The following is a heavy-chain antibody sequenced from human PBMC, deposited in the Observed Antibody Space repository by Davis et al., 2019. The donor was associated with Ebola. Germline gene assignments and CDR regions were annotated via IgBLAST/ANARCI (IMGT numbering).Heavy chain of an antibody. V-gene: IGHV5-51*01. D-gene: IGHD6-13*01. Sequence: GESLKISCKGSGDTFTSNWIGWVRQVSGKGLEWMGIVYPGDSDTRYSPSFRGQVTISADRSTSTAYLQWNTLKTSDTGIYFCVRHGFVGQAADKFYHFYGADVWGQGTTVTVSS. J-gene: IGHJ6*02. CDR1: GDTFTSNW. CDR3: VRHGFVGQAADKFYHFYGADV. CDR2: VYPGDSDT.